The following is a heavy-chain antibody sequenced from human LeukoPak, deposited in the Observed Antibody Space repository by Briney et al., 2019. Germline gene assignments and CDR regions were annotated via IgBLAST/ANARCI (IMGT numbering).Heavy chain of an antibody. V-gene: IGHV3-23*01. CDR1: GFTFSSYA. Sequence: GGSLRLSCAASGFTFSSYAMSWVRQAPGKGLEWVSAISGSGGSTYYADSVKGRFTISRDNSKNTLYLQMNGLRAEDTAVYYCAKVSITMVRGVINWFDPWGQGTLVTVSS. CDR2: ISGSGGST. D-gene: IGHD3-10*01. J-gene: IGHJ5*02. CDR3: AKVSITMVRGVINWFDP.